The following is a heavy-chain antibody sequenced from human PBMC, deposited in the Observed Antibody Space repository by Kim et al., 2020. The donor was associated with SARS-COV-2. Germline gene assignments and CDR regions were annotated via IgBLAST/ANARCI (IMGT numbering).Heavy chain of an antibody. J-gene: IGHJ4*02. D-gene: IGHD3-9*01. Sequence: TRTSPSLKGQVTISADKSISNAFLQWSSLKASDTAMYYCARADISPYYFDYWGQGTLVTVSS. V-gene: IGHV5-51*01. CDR2: T. CDR3: ARADISPYYFDY.